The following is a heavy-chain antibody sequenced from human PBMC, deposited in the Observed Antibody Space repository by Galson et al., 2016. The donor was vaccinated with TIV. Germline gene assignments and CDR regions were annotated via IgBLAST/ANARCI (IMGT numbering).Heavy chain of an antibody. CDR3: ARDRRFCGNSCYLHYYYGMDV. V-gene: IGHV3-66*02. CDR1: GFLVSNNY. CDR2: IYNDGAT. D-gene: IGHD2-2*01. Sequence: SLRLSCAPSGFLVSNNYMTWVRQAPGKGLEWVSIIYNDGATYYADSVRGRFIISRDNSKNTLYLQMHSMRPDDTAVYFCARDRRFCGNSCYLHYYYGMDVWGQGTTVTVS. J-gene: IGHJ6*02.